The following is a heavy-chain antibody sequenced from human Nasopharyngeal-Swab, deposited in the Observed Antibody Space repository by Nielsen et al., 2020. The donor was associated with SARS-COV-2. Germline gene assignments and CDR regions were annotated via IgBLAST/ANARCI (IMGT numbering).Heavy chain of an antibody. Sequence: GGSLRLSCAASGFTFSNFAMHWVRQAPGKGLEWVALTSFDGSKKYYGGSVKGRFTVSRDNSKNTLYLQMNSLRVEDTSVFYCARGSGTGSWNFDYWGQGALVTVSS. CDR1: GFTFSNFA. D-gene: IGHD6-13*01. J-gene: IGHJ4*02. CDR2: TSFDGSKK. CDR3: ARGSGTGSWNFDY. V-gene: IGHV3-30*04.